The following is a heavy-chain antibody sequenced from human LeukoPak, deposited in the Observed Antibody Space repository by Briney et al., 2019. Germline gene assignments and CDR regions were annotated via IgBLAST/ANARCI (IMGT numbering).Heavy chain of an antibody. CDR3: APAYDSSGLYFDY. Sequence: GGSLRLSCAASGFTFSSYWMSWVRQAPGKGLEWVANIKQDGSEKYYVDSVKGRFTISRDNAKNSLYLQMNSLRAEDTAVYYCAPAYDSSGLYFDYWGQGALVTVSS. D-gene: IGHD3-22*01. CDR2: IKQDGSEK. CDR1: GFTFSSYW. V-gene: IGHV3-7*01. J-gene: IGHJ4*02.